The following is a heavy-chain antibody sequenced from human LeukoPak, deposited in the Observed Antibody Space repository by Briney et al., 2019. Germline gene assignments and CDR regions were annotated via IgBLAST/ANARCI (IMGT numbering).Heavy chain of an antibody. Sequence: GGSLRLSCAASGFTVSSNYMSWVRQAPGKGLEWVSVIYSGGSTYYADSVKGRFTISRDNSKNTLYLQMNSLRAEDTAVYYCARGGESWLDYSYGMDVWGQGTTVTVSS. J-gene: IGHJ6*02. D-gene: IGHD6-13*01. V-gene: IGHV3-66*01. CDR1: GFTVSSNY. CDR3: ARGGESWLDYSYGMDV. CDR2: IYSGGST.